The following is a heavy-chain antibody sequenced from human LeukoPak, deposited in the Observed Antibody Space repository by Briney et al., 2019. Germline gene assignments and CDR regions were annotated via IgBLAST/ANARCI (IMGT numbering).Heavy chain of an antibody. CDR3: AKDLSGWLAYYFDY. Sequence: GGSLRLSCAASGFTFSSYGMSWVRQAPGKGLEWVSAISGSGGSTYYADSVKGRFTISRDNSKNTLYLQVGSLRAEDTAVYYCAKDLSGWLAYYFDYWGQGTLVTVSS. CDR2: ISGSGGST. CDR1: GFTFSSYG. J-gene: IGHJ4*02. V-gene: IGHV3-23*01. D-gene: IGHD6-19*01.